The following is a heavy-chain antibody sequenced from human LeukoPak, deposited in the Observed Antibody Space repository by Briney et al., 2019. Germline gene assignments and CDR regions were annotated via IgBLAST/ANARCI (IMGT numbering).Heavy chain of an antibody. CDR1: GLTFSRYA. Sequence: PGGSLRLSCAVSGLTFSRYAMSWVRQAPGKGLEWVSAISGSGGSTYYADSVKGRFTISRDNSKNTLYLQMNSLRAEDTAVYYCAKAIDTAMVSFFDYWGQGTLVTVSS. J-gene: IGHJ4*02. CDR3: AKAIDTAMVSFFDY. D-gene: IGHD5-18*01. V-gene: IGHV3-23*01. CDR2: ISGSGGST.